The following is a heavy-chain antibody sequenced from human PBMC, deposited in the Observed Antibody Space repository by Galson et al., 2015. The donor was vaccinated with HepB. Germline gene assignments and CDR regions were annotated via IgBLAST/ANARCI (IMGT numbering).Heavy chain of an antibody. V-gene: IGHV3-23*01. Sequence: SLRLSCAASGFTFSDYYMSWIRQAPGKGLEWVSAISDSGDSTYYADSVRGRFTISRDNSKNTLYLQMNGLTANDTAVYFCAKDAAPGSGSRYFDDWGQGTLVTVSS. CDR2: ISDSGDST. CDR3: AKDAAPGSGSRYFDD. J-gene: IGHJ4*02. D-gene: IGHD6-19*01. CDR1: GFTFSDYY.